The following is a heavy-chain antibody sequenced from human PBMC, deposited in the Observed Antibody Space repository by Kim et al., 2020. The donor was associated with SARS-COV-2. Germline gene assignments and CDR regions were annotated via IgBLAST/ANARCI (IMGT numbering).Heavy chain of an antibody. CDR3: ARELCTAMDIPARGDAFDI. CDR1: GGSFSGYY. D-gene: IGHD5-18*01. CDR2: INHSGST. J-gene: IGHJ3*02. Sequence: SETLSLTCAVYGGSFSGYYWSWIRQPPGKGLEWIGEINHSGSTNYNPSLKSRVTISVDTSKNQFSLKLSSVTAADTAVYYCARELCTAMDIPARGDAFDIWGQGTMVTVSS. V-gene: IGHV4-34*01.